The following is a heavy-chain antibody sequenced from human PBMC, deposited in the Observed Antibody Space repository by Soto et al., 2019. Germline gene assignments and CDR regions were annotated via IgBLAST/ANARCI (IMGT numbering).Heavy chain of an antibody. V-gene: IGHV1-8*01. D-gene: IGHD4-17*01. J-gene: IGHJ4*02. CDR1: GYTFTSHD. Sequence: QVQLVQSGTEVKKPGASVKVSCKASGYTFTSHDINWVRQATGQGLEWMGWMNPNSGNTGYAQKFQGRVTMTRSTSISTAYMELSSLRSEDTAVYYCARWDYGVYARFDYWGQGTLVTVSS. CDR2: MNPNSGNT. CDR3: ARWDYGVYARFDY.